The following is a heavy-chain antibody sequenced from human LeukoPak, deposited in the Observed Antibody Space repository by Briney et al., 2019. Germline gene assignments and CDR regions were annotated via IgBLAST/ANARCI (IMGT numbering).Heavy chain of an antibody. CDR3: AKGENWNYEDYFDY. J-gene: IGHJ4*02. CDR2: ISWNSGSI. CDR1: GFTFDDYA. D-gene: IGHD1-7*01. Sequence: PGGSLRLSCAASGFTFDDYAMHWVRQAPGKGLEWVSGISWNSGSIGYADSVKGRFTISRDNAKNSLYLQMNSLRAEDTALYYCAKGENWNYEDYFDYWGQGTLVTVPS. V-gene: IGHV3-9*01.